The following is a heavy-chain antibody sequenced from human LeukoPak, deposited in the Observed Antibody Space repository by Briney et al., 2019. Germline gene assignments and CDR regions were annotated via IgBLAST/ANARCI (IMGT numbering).Heavy chain of an antibody. CDR1: GGSFSGYY. V-gene: IGHV4-34*01. J-gene: IGHJ4*02. Sequence: PSETLSLTCAVYGGSFSGYYWSWIRQPPGKGLEWIGETNHSGSTNYNPSLKSRVTISVDTSKNQFSLKLSSVTAADTAVYYCAEGYYDFWSGYSGDYWGQGTLVTVSS. CDR3: AEGYYDFWSGYSGDY. CDR2: TNHSGST. D-gene: IGHD3-3*01.